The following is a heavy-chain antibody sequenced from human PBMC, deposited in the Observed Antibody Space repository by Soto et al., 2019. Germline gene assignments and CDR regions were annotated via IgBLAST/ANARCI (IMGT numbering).Heavy chain of an antibody. D-gene: IGHD3-3*01. CDR3: ARRAPHYDFWSGYYSAYMDV. J-gene: IGHJ6*03. V-gene: IGHV4-39*01. CDR2: IYYSGST. Sequence: WGWIRQPPGKGLEWIGSIYYSGSTYYNPSLKSRVTISVDTSKNQFSLKLSSVTAADTAVYYCARRAPHYDFWSGYYSAYMDVWGKGTTVTVSS.